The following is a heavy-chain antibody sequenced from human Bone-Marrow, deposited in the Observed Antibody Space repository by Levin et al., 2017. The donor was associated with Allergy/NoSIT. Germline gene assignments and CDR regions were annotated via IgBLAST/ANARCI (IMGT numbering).Heavy chain of an antibody. D-gene: IGHD3-22*01. V-gene: IGHV3-11*01. J-gene: IGHJ2*01. Sequence: GGSLRLSCAASGFTFSDYYMSWIRQAPGKGLEWVSYISSSGSTIYYADSVKGRFTISRDNAKNSLYLQMNSLRAEDTAVYYCARDPAENSSGYYPRWYFDLWGRGTLVTVSS. CDR1: GFTFSDYY. CDR3: ARDPAENSSGYYPRWYFDL. CDR2: ISSSGSTI.